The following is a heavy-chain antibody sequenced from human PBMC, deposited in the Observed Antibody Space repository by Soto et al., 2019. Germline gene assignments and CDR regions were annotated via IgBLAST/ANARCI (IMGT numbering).Heavy chain of an antibody. CDR1: GGPFSSYA. V-gene: IGHV1-69*01. D-gene: IGHD1-1*01. Sequence: QVQLVQSGAEVKKPGSSVKVSCKASGGPFSSYAISWVRQAAGHGREWRGGIIPIVGTANYAQKFQGRVTITADESTSTAYMELSSLRSEDTAVYYGARVRLRSEMATTDYFDYLGQGTLVTVSS. CDR2: IIPIVGTA. J-gene: IGHJ4*02. CDR3: ARVRLRSEMATTDYFDY.